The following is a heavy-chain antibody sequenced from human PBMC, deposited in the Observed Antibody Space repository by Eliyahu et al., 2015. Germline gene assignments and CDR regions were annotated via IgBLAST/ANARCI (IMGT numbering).Heavy chain of an antibody. CDR1: GGSXSSSNX. D-gene: IGHD4-17*01. J-gene: IGHJ4*02. CDR3: ARFGDYGDYARGEYYFDY. CDR2: IXHSGST. V-gene: IGHV4-4*02. Sequence: QVQLQESGPGLVKPSGTLSLTCXVSGGSXSSSNXWXWXRQPPGKGLEWIGEIXHSGSTNYNPSLKSRVTISVDKSKNQFSLKLSSVTAADTAVYYCARFGDYGDYARGEYYFDYWGQGTLVTVSS.